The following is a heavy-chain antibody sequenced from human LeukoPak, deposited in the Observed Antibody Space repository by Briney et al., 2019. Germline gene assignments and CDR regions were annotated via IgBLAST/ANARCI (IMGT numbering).Heavy chain of an antibody. V-gene: IGHV4-30-4*01. Sequence: SETLSLTCTVSGVSISSGDYYWSWIRQPPGKGLEWIGYIYYSGSTYYNPSLRSRVTISVDTSKNQFSLKLSSVTAADTAVYYCARQGWIQLWLAFDYWGQGTLVTVSS. J-gene: IGHJ4*02. CDR1: GVSISSGDYY. CDR3: ARQGWIQLWLAFDY. CDR2: IYYSGST. D-gene: IGHD5-18*01.